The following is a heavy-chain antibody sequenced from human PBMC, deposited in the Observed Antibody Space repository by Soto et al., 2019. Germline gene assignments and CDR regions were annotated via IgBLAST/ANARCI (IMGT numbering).Heavy chain of an antibody. V-gene: IGHV1-18*01. Sequence: QVQLVQSGAEVKKPGASVKVSCKASGYTFTSYGISWVRQDPGKGLEWMGWISAYNGNTHYAQKLQGRVTMTTYTSESTAYIELRRLSSDEPGVYYSTRDYHGGPGYWGQGTLGTVSS. CDR3: TRDYHGGPGY. J-gene: IGHJ4*02. CDR1: GYTFTSYG. CDR2: ISAYNGNT. D-gene: IGHD4-17*01.